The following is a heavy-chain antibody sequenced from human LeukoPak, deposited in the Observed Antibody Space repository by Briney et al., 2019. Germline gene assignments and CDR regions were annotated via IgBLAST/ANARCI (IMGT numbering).Heavy chain of an antibody. CDR2: ISYDEITK. CDR3: AKGGTRYCSGGNCYFDY. V-gene: IGHV3-30*18. Sequence: GGSLRLSCAASGFSFSSYGMHWVRQAPGKGLEWVSVISYDEITKYYADSVKGRFAMSRDNSENTLYLQMNSLRPEDTAVYYCAKGGTRYCSGGNCYFDYWGQGTLVTVSS. J-gene: IGHJ4*02. D-gene: IGHD2-15*01. CDR1: GFSFSSYG.